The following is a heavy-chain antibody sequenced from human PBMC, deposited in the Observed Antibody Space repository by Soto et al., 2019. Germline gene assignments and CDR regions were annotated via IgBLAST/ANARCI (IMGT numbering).Heavy chain of an antibody. J-gene: IGHJ4*02. CDR2: IYHSGST. CDR1: GGSISSGGYS. CDR3: ARVPISGYLGHYFDY. Sequence: SETLSLTCAVSGGSISSGGYSWSWIRQPPGKGLEWIGYIYHSGSTYYNPSLKSRVTISVDRSKNQFSLKLSSVTAADTAVYYCARVPISGYLGHYFDYWGQGTLVTVSS. D-gene: IGHD3-22*01. V-gene: IGHV4-30-2*01.